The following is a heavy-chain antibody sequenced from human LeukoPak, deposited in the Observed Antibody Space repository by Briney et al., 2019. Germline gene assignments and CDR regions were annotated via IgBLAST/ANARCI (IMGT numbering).Heavy chain of an antibody. CDR3: ARDLWELQSAFDL. D-gene: IGHD1-26*01. J-gene: IGHJ3*01. CDR1: VGSVRTGTYY. CDR2: IYSSGST. V-gene: IGHV4-61*01. Sequence: PSETLSLTCTVSVGSVRTGTYYWSWIRQPPGEGLEWNAYIYSSGSTTYNPSLMSRVTISVDTSKNQFSLKLRSVTAADTAVYYCARDLWELQSAFDLWGQGKMVTVSS.